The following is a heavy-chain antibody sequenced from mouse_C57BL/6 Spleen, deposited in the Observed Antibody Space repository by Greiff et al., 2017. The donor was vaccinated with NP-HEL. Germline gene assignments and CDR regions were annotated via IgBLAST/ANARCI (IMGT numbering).Heavy chain of an antibody. V-gene: IGHV1-64*01. CDR1: GYTFTSYW. CDR3: APTGTGGAMDY. CDR2: IHPNSGST. Sequence: QVQLQQSGAELVKPGASVKLSCKASGYTFTSYWMHWVKQRPGQGLEWIGMIHPNSGSTNYNEKFKSKATLTVDKSSSTAYMQLSSLTSEDSAVYYCAPTGTGGAMDYWGQGTSVTVSS. D-gene: IGHD4-1*02. J-gene: IGHJ4*01.